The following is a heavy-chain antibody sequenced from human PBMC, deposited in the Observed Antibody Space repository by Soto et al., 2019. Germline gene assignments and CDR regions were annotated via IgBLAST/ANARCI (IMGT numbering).Heavy chain of an antibody. CDR2: MYHDGNT. D-gene: IGHD3-10*01. V-gene: IGHV4-38-2*01. Sequence: ASETLSLTCAVSGYSISSGCFWGWIRQPPGKGLEWIANMYHDGNTHYNPSLKSRVTMSVDTSKNQFSLELSSVTAADTAVYYCARLLYGSGSYNSYGMDVWGQGTTVTVSS. CDR1: GYSISSGCF. J-gene: IGHJ6*02. CDR3: ARLLYGSGSYNSYGMDV.